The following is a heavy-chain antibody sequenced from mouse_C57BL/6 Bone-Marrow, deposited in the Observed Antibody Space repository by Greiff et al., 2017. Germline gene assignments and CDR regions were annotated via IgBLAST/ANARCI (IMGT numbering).Heavy chain of an antibody. CDR2: INPGSGGT. Sequence: QVQLQQSGAELVRPGTSVKVSCKASGYAFTNYLIEWVKQRPGQGLEWIGVINPGSGGTNYNEKFKGKATLTADKSSSTAYMQLSSLTSEDAAVYFCAREFLPTVVDYAMDYWGQGTSVTVSS. D-gene: IGHD1-1*01. CDR3: AREFLPTVVDYAMDY. V-gene: IGHV1-54*01. CDR1: GYAFTNYL. J-gene: IGHJ4*01.